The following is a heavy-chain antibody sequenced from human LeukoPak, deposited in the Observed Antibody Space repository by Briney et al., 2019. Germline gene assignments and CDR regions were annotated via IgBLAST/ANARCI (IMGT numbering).Heavy chain of an antibody. CDR3: ARLTYSDNWYFRRGLDNWFDP. CDR1: GGSFSRYY. Sequence: PSETLSLTCAVYGGSFSRYYWTWIRQPPGKGLEWIGEINHSGSANYNPSLKSRVTISVDASKSQFSLRLSSVTAADTAVYYCARLTYSDNWYFRRGLDNWFDPWGQGTLVTVSS. J-gene: IGHJ5*02. D-gene: IGHD2/OR15-2a*01. V-gene: IGHV4-34*01. CDR2: INHSGSA.